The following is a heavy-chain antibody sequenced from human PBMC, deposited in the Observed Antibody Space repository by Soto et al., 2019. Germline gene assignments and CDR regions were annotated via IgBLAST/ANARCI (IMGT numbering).Heavy chain of an antibody. CDR3: AMEYCSSTSCYRDY. J-gene: IGHJ4*02. V-gene: IGHV1-69*02. Sequence: QVQLVQSGAEVKKPVSSVKVSCKASGGTFSSDTISWVRQAPGQGLEWMGRIIPILGIANYAQKFQGRVTITADKSTSTSYMQLSSLRSEDTAVYYCAMEYCSSTSCYRDYWGQGTLVTVSS. D-gene: IGHD2-2*02. CDR2: IIPILGIA. CDR1: GGTFSSDT.